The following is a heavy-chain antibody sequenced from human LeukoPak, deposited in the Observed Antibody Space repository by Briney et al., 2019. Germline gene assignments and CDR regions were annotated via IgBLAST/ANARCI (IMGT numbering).Heavy chain of an antibody. J-gene: IGHJ4*02. CDR3: ARDPLRDDYVWGNYRNGADY. CDR2: ISYDGSNK. CDR1: GFTFSSYA. D-gene: IGHD3-16*02. Sequence: GGSLRLSCAASGFTFSSYAMHWVRQAPGKGLEWVAVISYDGSNKYYADSVKGRFTISRDNSQNTLYLQMNSLRAEDTAAYYCARDPLRDDYVWGNYRNGADYWGQGTLVTVSS. V-gene: IGHV3-30-3*01.